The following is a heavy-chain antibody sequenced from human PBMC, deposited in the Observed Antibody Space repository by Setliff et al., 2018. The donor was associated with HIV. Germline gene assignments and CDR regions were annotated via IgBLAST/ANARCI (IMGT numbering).Heavy chain of an antibody. Sequence: PSETLSLTCTVSGDSISSSSFYWGWIRQPPGKGLECIGTIYYSGSTHYNPSLKSRVTISVDTSKSQFSLNLTSVTVADTAVYYCARGVGRFGVVTWFNPWGHGVLVTVSS. V-gene: IGHV4-39*01. CDR2: IYYSGST. D-gene: IGHD3-3*01. CDR3: ARGVGRFGVVTWFNP. CDR1: GDSISSSSFY. J-gene: IGHJ5*02.